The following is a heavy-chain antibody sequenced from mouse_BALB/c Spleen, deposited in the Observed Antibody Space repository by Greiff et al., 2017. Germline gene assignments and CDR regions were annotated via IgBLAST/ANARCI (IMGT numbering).Heavy chain of an antibody. D-gene: IGHD1-1*01. CDR3: ARDRVITTVVATEGAMDY. CDR2: IWAGGST. Sequence: VQRVESGPGLVAPSQSLSITCTVSGFSLTSYGVHWVRQPPGKGLEWLGVIWAGGSTNYNSALMSRLSISKDNSKSQVFLKMNSLQTDDTAMYYCARDRVITTVVATEGAMDYWGQGTSVTVSS. V-gene: IGHV2-9*02. CDR1: GFSLTSYG. J-gene: IGHJ4*01.